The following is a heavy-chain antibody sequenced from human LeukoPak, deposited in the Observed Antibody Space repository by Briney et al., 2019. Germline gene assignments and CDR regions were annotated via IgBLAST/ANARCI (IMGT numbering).Heavy chain of an antibody. D-gene: IGHD3-9*01. J-gene: IGHJ4*02. CDR1: GGSISSYY. V-gene: IGHV4-59*08. Sequence: PSETLSLTCTVSGGSISSYYWSWIRQPPGKGLEWIGYIYYSGSTNYNPSLKSRVTISVDTSKNQFSLKLSSVTAADTAVYYCARQSNHYYDILTGFDYWGQGTLVTVSS. CDR3: ARQSNHYYDILTGFDY. CDR2: IYYSGST.